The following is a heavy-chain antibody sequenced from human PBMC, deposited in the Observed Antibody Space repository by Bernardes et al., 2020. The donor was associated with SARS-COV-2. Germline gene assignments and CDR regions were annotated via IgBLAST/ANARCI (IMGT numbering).Heavy chain of an antibody. V-gene: IGHV3-11*05. CDR2: ISSSSSYT. D-gene: IGHD3-3*01. J-gene: IGHJ4*02. CDR3: AREGDFWSGSSFDY. CDR1: GFTFSDYY. Sequence: GGSLRLSCAASGFTFSDYYMSWIRQAPGKGLEWVSYISSSSSYTNYADSVKGRFTISRDNAKNSLYLQMNSLRAEDTAVYYCAREGDFWSGSSFDYWGQGTLVTVSS.